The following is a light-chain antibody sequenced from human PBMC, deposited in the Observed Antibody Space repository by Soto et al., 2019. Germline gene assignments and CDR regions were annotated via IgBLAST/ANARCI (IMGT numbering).Light chain of an antibody. J-gene: IGKJ2*01. CDR2: DAS. Sequence: EIQMSQSHSTLSASVGDRVTTTCRASQSISDWLAWYQQKSGKAPKLLIYDASRLKSGVPSRFSGSGSGTEFTLTISSLQPEDFATYYCQHYHAYPYTFGQGTKVDI. CDR1: QSISDW. CDR3: QHYHAYPYT. V-gene: IGKV1-5*01.